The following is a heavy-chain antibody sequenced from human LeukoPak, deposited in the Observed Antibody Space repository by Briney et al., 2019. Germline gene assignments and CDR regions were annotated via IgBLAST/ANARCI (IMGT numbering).Heavy chain of an antibody. CDR1: GFTFSSYG. J-gene: IGHJ4*02. Sequence: GGSLRLSCAASGFTFSSYGMHWVRQAPGKGLEWVAFIRYDGSNKYYADSVKGRFTISRDNAKNSLYLQMSSLTAEDTAVYYCARILGGDSYFDYWGQGTLVTVSS. CDR3: ARILGGDSYFDY. CDR2: IRYDGSNK. D-gene: IGHD4-17*01. V-gene: IGHV3-30*02.